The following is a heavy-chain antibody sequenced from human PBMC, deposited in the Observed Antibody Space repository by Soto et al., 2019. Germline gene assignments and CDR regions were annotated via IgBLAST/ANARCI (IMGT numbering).Heavy chain of an antibody. Sequence: ASVKVSCKASGYTFTGYYMHWVRQAPGQGLEWMGWINPNSGGTNYAQKFQGWVTMTRDTSISTAYMELSRLRSDDTAVYYFARALFYGSGSYPSPAFDYWGQGTLVTVSS. V-gene: IGHV1-2*04. CDR3: ARALFYGSGSYPSPAFDY. CDR1: GYTFTGYY. CDR2: INPNSGGT. J-gene: IGHJ4*02. D-gene: IGHD3-10*01.